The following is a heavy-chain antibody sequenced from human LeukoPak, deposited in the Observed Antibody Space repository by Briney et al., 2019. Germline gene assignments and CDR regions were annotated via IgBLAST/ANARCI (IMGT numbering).Heavy chain of an antibody. Sequence: SQTLSLTCTVSGGSISSGSYYWSWIRQPAGKGLEWIGRIYTSGSTNYNPSLKSRVTISVDTSKNQFSLKLSSVIAADTAVYYCARGVGYYYMDVWGKGTTVTISS. V-gene: IGHV4-61*02. J-gene: IGHJ6*03. CDR1: GGSISSGSYY. CDR3: ARGVGYYYMDV. CDR2: IYTSGST. D-gene: IGHD1-26*01.